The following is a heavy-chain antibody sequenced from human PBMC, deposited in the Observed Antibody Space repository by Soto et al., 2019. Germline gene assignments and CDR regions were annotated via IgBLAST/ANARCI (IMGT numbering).Heavy chain of an antibody. V-gene: IGHV1-69*19. Sequence: QVHLVQSGAEVKKPGSSVKVSCTTSGGPFSNYGISWVRQAPGQGFEWMGGIIPVFATPHYAEKFQDRLTIPADGSSSSVFMELTRLRFEDTAVYFCAREGSPASWGQGTWSPSRQ. CDR1: GGPFSNYG. D-gene: IGHD3-10*01. CDR2: IIPVFATP. CDR3: AREGSPAS. J-gene: IGHJ3*01.